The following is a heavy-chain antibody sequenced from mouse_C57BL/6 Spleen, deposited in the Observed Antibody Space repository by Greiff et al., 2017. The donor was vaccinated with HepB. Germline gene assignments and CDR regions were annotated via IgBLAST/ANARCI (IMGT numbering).Heavy chain of an antibody. CDR2: IYPGSGNT. CDR3: ARDDDYDDGLYYFDY. V-gene: IGHV1-66*01. J-gene: IGHJ2*01. D-gene: IGHD2-4*01. Sequence: VQLQQSGPELVKPGASVKISCKASGYSFTSYYIHWVKQRPGQGLEWIGWIYPGSGNTKYNEKFKGKATLTADTSSSTAYMQLSSLTSEDSAVYYCARDDDYDDGLYYFDYWGQGTTLTVSS. CDR1: GYSFTSYY.